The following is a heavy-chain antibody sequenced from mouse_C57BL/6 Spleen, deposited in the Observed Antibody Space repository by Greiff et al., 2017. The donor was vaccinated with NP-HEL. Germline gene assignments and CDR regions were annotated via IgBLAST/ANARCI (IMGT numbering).Heavy chain of an antibody. Sequence: QVQLKQPGAELVKPGASVKLSCKASGYTFTSYWMHWVKQRPGQGLEWIGMIHPNSGSTNYNEKFKSKATLTVDKSSSTAYMQLSSLTSEDSAVYYCARSPMVPYYFDYWGQGTTLTVSS. CDR2: IHPNSGST. CDR1: GYTFTSYW. V-gene: IGHV1-64*01. D-gene: IGHD2-2*01. J-gene: IGHJ2*01. CDR3: ARSPMVPYYFDY.